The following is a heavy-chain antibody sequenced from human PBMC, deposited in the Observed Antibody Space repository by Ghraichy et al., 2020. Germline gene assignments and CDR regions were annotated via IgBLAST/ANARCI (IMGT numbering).Heavy chain of an antibody. CDR1: GGSISSGDYY. D-gene: IGHD3-22*01. CDR3: ARAPDYYDSSGYDI. Sequence: SETLSLTCTVSGGSISSGDYYWSWIRQPPGKGLEWIRYIYYSGSTYYNPSLKSRVTISVDTSKNQFSLKLSSVTAADTAVYYCARAPDYYDSSGYDIWGQGTMVTVSS. J-gene: IGHJ3*02. CDR2: IYYSGST. V-gene: IGHV4-30-4*08.